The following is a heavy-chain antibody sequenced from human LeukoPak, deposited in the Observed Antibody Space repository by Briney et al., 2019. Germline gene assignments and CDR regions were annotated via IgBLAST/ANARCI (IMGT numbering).Heavy chain of an antibody. D-gene: IGHD2-21*02. CDR3: TRMTAGHDY. CDR1: GVSFDDYY. V-gene: IGHV4-34*01. Sequence: PSETLSLTCAVSGVSFDDYYWSWVRQTPGKGREWIGEINHSGYTNDSPSLKSRVTLSIDTSRKQFSLNLRSVTVADTGIYYCTRMTAGHDYWGQGTLVTVSS. CDR2: INHSGYT. J-gene: IGHJ4*02.